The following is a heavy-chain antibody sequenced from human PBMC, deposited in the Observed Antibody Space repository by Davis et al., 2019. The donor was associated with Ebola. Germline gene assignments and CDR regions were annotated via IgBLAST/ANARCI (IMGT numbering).Heavy chain of an antibody. CDR1: GFDFGTFA. J-gene: IGHJ4*02. Sequence: GESLKISCAASGFDFGTFAMSWVRQAPGKGLEWVANIYRDGSEKYYVDSVKGRLTISRDNTKNSLYLQMNSLRAEDTAVYFCARGVAVGGFYFDNWGQGTLVTVSS. CDR3: ARGVAVGGFYFDN. D-gene: IGHD6-19*01. CDR2: IYRDGSEK. V-gene: IGHV3-7*03.